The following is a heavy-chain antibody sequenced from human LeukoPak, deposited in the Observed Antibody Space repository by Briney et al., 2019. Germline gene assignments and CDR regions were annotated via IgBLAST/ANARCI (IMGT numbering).Heavy chain of an antibody. V-gene: IGHV4-38-2*02. CDR1: GYSISSGYY. CDR3: ATVTCSGGSCYFDY. Sequence: KPSETLSLTCTVSGYSISSGYYWGWIRQPPGKGLEWIGSIYHSGSTYYNPSLKGRVTISVDTSKNQFSLKLSSVTAADTAVYYCATVTCSGGSCYFDYWGQGTLVTVSS. J-gene: IGHJ4*02. CDR2: IYHSGST. D-gene: IGHD2-15*01.